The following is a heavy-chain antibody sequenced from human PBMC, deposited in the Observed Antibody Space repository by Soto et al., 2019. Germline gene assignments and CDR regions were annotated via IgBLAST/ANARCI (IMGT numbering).Heavy chain of an antibody. J-gene: IGHJ4*02. V-gene: IGHV3-23*01. CDR3: AKGRGQNWNVDY. Sequence: EVQLLESGGCSVQPGGPLRLSCAASGLTFSSYAMHWVRRPPGKGLEWVSSISGSGGTAYYADSVKGRFSISRDSLVNTLYLQMNSLRAEDTAVYYCAKGRGQNWNVDYWGQGTLVTVSP. CDR2: ISGSGGTA. D-gene: IGHD1-1*01. CDR1: GLTFSSYA.